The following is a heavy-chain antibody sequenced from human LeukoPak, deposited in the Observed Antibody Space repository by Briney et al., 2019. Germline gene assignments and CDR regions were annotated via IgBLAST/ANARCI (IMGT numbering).Heavy chain of an antibody. CDR2: IYYSGST. D-gene: IGHD3-3*01. Sequence: SETLSLTCTVSGGSISSSSYYWGWIRQPPGKGLEWIGSIYYSGSTYYNPSLKSRVTISVDTSKNQFSLKLSSVTAADTAVYYCARGQGNDFWRKATMDVWGKGTTVTVSS. V-gene: IGHV4-39*07. J-gene: IGHJ6*03. CDR3: ARGQGNDFWRKATMDV. CDR1: GGSISSSSYY.